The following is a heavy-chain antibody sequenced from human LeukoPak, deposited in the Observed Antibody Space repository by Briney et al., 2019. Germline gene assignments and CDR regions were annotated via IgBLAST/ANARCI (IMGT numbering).Heavy chain of an antibody. CDR1: GFTFSSYW. J-gene: IGHJ4*02. CDR2: MKQDGSEK. V-gene: IGHV3-7*01. CDR3: ARRIVGPTSGGDY. Sequence: GGSLRLSCAASGFTFSSYWMRWVRQAPGKGLELVANMKQDGSEKYYVDSVQGRFTISRDNAKNSLYLQMNSLRVEDTAVYYCARRIVGPTSGGDYWGQGTPVTVSS. D-gene: IGHD1-26*01.